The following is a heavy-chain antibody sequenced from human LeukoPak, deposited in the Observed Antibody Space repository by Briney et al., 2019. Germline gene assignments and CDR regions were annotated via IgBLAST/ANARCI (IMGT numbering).Heavy chain of an antibody. Sequence: SETLSLTCTVSDDSISDYYRGWIRQPPGKGLEWIGYFHNSGTSTYNPSLKSRVTISADTSKNQFSLKLNSLTIADTAVYYCTRGAGWLIDYWGQGILVTVSS. V-gene: IGHV4-59*01. J-gene: IGHJ4*02. CDR2: FHNSGTS. CDR1: DDSISDYY. D-gene: IGHD3-16*01. CDR3: TRGAGWLIDY.